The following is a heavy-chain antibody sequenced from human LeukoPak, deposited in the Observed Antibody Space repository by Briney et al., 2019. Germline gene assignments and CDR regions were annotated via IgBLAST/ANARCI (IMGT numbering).Heavy chain of an antibody. D-gene: IGHD1-14*01. CDR2: ISSGGDIK. CDR3: ARDYRSGAPDYLDS. J-gene: IGHJ4*02. Sequence: GGSLRLSCVASGFTFSTYDMHWVRQAPGKGLEWMAVISSGGDIKIYADSVKGRFTISRDNSKNTLYLEMNSLRVDDTAVYWCARDYRSGAPDYLDSWGQGTLVTVSS. CDR1: GFTFSTYD. V-gene: IGHV3-30-3*01.